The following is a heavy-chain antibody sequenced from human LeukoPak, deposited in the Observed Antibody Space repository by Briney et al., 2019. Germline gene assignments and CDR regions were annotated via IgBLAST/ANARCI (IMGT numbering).Heavy chain of an antibody. CDR1: GFTFSSYS. Sequence: GGSLRLSCAASGFTFSSYSMNWVRQAPGKGLEWVSSISSSSGYIYYADSLKGRFTISRDNAKNLLFLQMSSLRAEDTAVYYCVSEVVAATAYDYWGQGTLVTVSS. J-gene: IGHJ4*02. CDR3: VSEVVAATAYDY. V-gene: IGHV3-21*01. CDR2: ISSSSGYI. D-gene: IGHD2-15*01.